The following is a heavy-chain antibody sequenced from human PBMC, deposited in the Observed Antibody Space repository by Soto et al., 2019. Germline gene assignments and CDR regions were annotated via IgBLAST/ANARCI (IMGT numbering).Heavy chain of an antibody. Sequence: ASVKVSCKASGYTFTSYDINWVRQATGQGLEGMGWMNPNSGNTGYAQKFQGRVTMTRNTSISTAYMELSSRRSEDTAVYYCAFLRYCTNGVCYPYYYYYMDVWGKGTTVTVSS. CDR1: GYTFTSYD. V-gene: IGHV1-8*01. D-gene: IGHD2-8*01. CDR2: MNPNSGNT. J-gene: IGHJ6*03. CDR3: AFLRYCTNGVCYPYYYYYMDV.